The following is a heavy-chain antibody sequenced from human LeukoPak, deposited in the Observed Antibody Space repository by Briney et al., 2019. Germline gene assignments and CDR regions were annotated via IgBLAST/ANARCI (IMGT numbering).Heavy chain of an antibody. J-gene: IGHJ4*02. D-gene: IGHD3-10*02. V-gene: IGHV3-23*01. CDR2: ISGSGGST. Sequence: AGGSLRLSCAASGFTFSSYAMSWVRQAPGKGLEWVSAISGSGGSTYYADSVKGRFTNSRDNSKNTLYLQMNSLRAEDTAVYYCAKDMSPRAEGFDYWGQGTLVTVSS. CDR3: AKDMSPRAEGFDY. CDR1: GFTFSSYA.